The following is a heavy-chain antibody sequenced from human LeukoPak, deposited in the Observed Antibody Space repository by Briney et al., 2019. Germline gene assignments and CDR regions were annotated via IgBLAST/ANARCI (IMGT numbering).Heavy chain of an antibody. Sequence: SETLSLTCTVSGGSISSNYWNWIRQPAGKGLEWIGRIYNTGSTNYNPSLESRVTMSVGTSKNQSFLKLSSVTAADTAVYYCVRAKISAAGVWLFDPWGQGTLITVSS. CDR1: GGSISSNY. V-gene: IGHV4-4*07. J-gene: IGHJ5*02. CDR2: IYNTGST. CDR3: VRAKISAAGVWLFDP. D-gene: IGHD6-13*01.